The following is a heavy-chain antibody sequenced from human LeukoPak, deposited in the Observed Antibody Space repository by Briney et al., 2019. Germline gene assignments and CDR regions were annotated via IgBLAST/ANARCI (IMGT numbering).Heavy chain of an antibody. J-gene: IGHJ4*02. CDR1: GGSTSGSSFY. V-gene: IGHV4-39*01. CDR2: MYESGST. D-gene: IGHD3-22*01. Sequence: SETLSLTCTVSGGSTSGSSFYWGWIRQPPGKGLEWIGSMYESGSTFYSPSLKSRVTISIDTSKNQFSLKLNSVTAADTAVYFCARHYGLNYYDSSAYEYWGQGTLVTVSS. CDR3: ARHYGLNYYDSSAYEY.